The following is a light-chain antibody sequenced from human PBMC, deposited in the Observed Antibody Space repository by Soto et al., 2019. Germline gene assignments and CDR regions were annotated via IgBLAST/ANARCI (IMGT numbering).Light chain of an antibody. V-gene: IGLV3-21*02. J-gene: IGLJ1*01. CDR3: QVGDSSRGHYI. CDR2: DDS. CDR1: NIGRKS. Sequence: SYELTQPPSVSVAPGQTARISCGGNNIGRKSVHWYQQKPGRAPVVVVYDDSDRPSGIPERFSGANSGDTATLTISRVEDGEEADYYCQVGDSSRGHYIFGTGTKVTAL.